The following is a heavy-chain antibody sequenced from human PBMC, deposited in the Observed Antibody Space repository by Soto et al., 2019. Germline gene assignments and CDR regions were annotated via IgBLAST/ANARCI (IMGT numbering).Heavy chain of an antibody. D-gene: IGHD3-16*02. CDR2: INRSGST. V-gene: IGHV4-34*01. Sequence: ASETLSLTCSVYGGSFSGYYWSWIRQPPGKGLEWIGEINRSGSTNYNPSLKSRVTISVDTSKNQFSLKLSSVTAADTAVYYCARGMITFGGVIADYWGQGTLVTVSS. J-gene: IGHJ4*02. CDR3: ARGMITFGGVIADY. CDR1: GGSFSGYY.